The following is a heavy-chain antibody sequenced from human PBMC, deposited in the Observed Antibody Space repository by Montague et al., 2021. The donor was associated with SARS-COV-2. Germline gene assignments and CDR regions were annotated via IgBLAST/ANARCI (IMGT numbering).Heavy chain of an antibody. V-gene: IGHV4-4*02. J-gene: IGHJ4*02. Sequence: SETLSLTCAVSGDSISSSNWWSWVRQPPGKGLEWIGEIYHGGSTNYNPSLKSRVTMSIDESRNQFSLSLISLTAADTAVYYCARLDGLGYWGLGTLVAVSS. D-gene: IGHD3/OR15-3a*01. CDR1: GDSISSSNW. CDR3: ARLDGLGY. CDR2: IYHGGST.